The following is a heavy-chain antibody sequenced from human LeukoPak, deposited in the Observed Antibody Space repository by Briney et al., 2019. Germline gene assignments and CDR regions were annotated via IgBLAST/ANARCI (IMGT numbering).Heavy chain of an antibody. J-gene: IGHJ4*02. D-gene: IGHD2-15*01. V-gene: IGHV3-30*03. CDR3: ARGDWVAALGN. CDR2: ISYDGSNK. CDR1: GFTFSSYG. Sequence: GGSLRLSCAASGFTFSSYGMHWVRQAPGKGLEWVAVISYDGSNKYYADSVKGRFTISRDNSKNTLYLQMNSLRAEDTAVYYCARGDWVAALGNWGQGTLVTVSS.